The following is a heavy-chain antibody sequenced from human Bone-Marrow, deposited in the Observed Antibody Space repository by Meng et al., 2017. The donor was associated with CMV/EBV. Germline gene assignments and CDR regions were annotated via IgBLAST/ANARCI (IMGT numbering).Heavy chain of an antibody. V-gene: IGHV1-69*05. D-gene: IGHD1-26*01. CDR3: ARDLSGSYYPYYFDY. CDR1: GGTFSSYA. J-gene: IGHJ4*02. Sequence: SVKVSCKASGGTFSSYAISWVRQAPGQGLEWMGGIIPIFGTANYAQKFQGRVTITTDESTSTAYMELSSLRSDDTAVYYCARDLSGSYYPYYFDYWGQGTRVTVSS. CDR2: IIPIFGTA.